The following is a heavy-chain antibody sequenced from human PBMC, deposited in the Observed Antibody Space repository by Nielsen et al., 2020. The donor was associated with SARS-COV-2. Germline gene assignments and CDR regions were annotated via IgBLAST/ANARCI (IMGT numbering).Heavy chain of an antibody. V-gene: IGHV3-9*01. Sequence: SLKISCVASGFTFDDFAMHWVRQAPGKGLEWVSSISWNSGSTDYADSVNGRFTISRDNAKNSLYLQMNSLRAEDTALYYCAKALGFGDYGMDVWGQGTTVTVSS. CDR3: AKALGFGDYGMDV. D-gene: IGHD3-10*01. J-gene: IGHJ6*02. CDR2: ISWNSGST. CDR1: GFTFDDFA.